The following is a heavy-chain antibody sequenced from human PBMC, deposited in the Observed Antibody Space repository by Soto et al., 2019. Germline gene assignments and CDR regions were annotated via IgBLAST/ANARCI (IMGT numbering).Heavy chain of an antibody. CDR3: AKEALTVAGNNFDS. V-gene: IGHV3-23*01. J-gene: IGHJ4*02. CDR2: ISGSGAGT. D-gene: IGHD6-19*01. Sequence: LLESGGGLVQPGGSLRLSCAASGFTFTTYAMGWVRQAPGKGLEWVSSISGSGAGTFYADSVKGRFTISRDNAKKMVYLQMNGLRADDTALYYCAKEALTVAGNNFDSWGQGNLVTVSS. CDR1: GFTFTTYA.